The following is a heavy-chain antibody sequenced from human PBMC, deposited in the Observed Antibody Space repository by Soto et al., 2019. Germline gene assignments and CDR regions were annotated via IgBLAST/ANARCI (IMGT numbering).Heavy chain of an antibody. CDR1: GYTFTSYY. CDR2: ITPSGGST. CDR3: ARGYCSGGSCYSSRYNWFDP. D-gene: IGHD2-15*01. J-gene: IGHJ5*02. Sequence: QVQLVQSGAEVKKPGASVKVSCKASGYTFTSYYMHWVRQAPGQGLEWMGIITPSGGSTSYAQKFQGRVTMTRDTSTSTVYMELSSLRSEDTAVYYCARGYCSGGSCYSSRYNWFDPWGQGTLVTVSS. V-gene: IGHV1-46*03.